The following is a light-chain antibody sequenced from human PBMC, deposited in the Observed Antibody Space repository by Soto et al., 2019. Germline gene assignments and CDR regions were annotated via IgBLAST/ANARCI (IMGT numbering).Light chain of an antibody. CDR3: QQRSNRPPLT. CDR1: QSVGSY. J-gene: IGKJ4*01. CDR2: DAA. Sequence: ETVLTQFPATLSLSPGERATLSCRASQSVGSYLAWYQQKPGQAPRLVMYDAASRATGIPARFSGSGSGTDFTLTISSLEPEDFAVYYCQQRSNRPPLTFGGGTKVEIK. V-gene: IGKV3-11*01.